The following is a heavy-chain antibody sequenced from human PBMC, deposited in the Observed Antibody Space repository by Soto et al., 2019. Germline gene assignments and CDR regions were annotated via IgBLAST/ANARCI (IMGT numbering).Heavy chain of an antibody. V-gene: IGHV3-30*03. J-gene: IGHJ3*02. CDR2: ISYDGSKK. CDR3: APRGYRYGFYALDI. Sequence: VQLVESGGGVVQPGRSLRLSCAASGFSFSSHDMHWVRQAPGKGLEWVSIISYDGSKKAYADSVKGRFTISRDNSKNTLSLQMTSLRADDTDLYYCAPRGYRYGFYALDIWGQGTMVTVSS. D-gene: IGHD5-18*01. CDR1: GFSFSSHD.